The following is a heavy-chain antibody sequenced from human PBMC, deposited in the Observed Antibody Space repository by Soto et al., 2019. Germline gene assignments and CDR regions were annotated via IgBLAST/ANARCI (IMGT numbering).Heavy chain of an antibody. Sequence: GGSLRLSCAASGFTFSSYAMTWVRQAPGKGLEWVSAISGSGGSTYYADSVKGRFTISRDNSKNTLYLQMNSLRAEDTAVYYCAKDTRLWFGELSYWGQGTLVTVSS. J-gene: IGHJ4*02. CDR2: ISGSGGST. D-gene: IGHD3-10*01. CDR1: GFTFSSYA. V-gene: IGHV3-23*01. CDR3: AKDTRLWFGELSY.